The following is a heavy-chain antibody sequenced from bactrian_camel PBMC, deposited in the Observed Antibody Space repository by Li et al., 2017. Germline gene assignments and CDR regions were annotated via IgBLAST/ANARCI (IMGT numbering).Heavy chain of an antibody. CDR1: GTTLSHGC. J-gene: IGHJ4*01. Sequence: HVQLVESGGGSVQAGGSLRISCVISGTTLSHGCMGWVRQAPGKEREGVARISLLGTTTYFDSVKGRFTISRDNAKRTVFLQMNSLKPEDTGMYYCATRGCYCGTWNQIEYNYWGQGTQVTVS. D-gene: IGHD2*01. CDR3: ATRGCYCGTWNQIEYNY. V-gene: IGHV3S53*01. CDR2: ISLLGTT.